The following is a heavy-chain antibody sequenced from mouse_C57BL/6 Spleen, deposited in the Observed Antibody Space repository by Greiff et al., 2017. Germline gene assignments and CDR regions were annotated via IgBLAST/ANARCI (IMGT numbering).Heavy chain of an antibody. CDR1: GYTFTSYW. Sequence: QVQLKQPGAELVKPGASVKVSCKASGYTFTSYWMHWVKQRPGQGLEWIGRIHPSDSDTNYNQKFKGKATLTVDKSSSTAYMQLSSLTSEDSAVYYCALLFPDYDYDDAMDYWGQGTSVTVSS. V-gene: IGHV1-74*01. CDR3: ALLFPDYDYDDAMDY. CDR2: IHPSDSDT. J-gene: IGHJ4*01. D-gene: IGHD2-4*01.